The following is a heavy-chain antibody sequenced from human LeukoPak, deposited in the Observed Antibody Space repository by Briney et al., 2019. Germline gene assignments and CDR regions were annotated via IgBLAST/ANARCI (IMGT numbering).Heavy chain of an antibody. CDR1: GFTFRSYW. CDR3: ARVGYSGWNLEY. J-gene: IGHJ4*02. V-gene: IGHV3-7*01. CDR2: INQDGSVK. D-gene: IGHD5-12*01. Sequence: GGSLRLSCAASGFTFRSYWMSWVRQAPGKGLEWVANINQDGSVKYYVDSVKGRFTISRDNAKNSLYVQMNSPRDEDTAVYYCARVGYSGWNLEYWGQGTLVTVSS.